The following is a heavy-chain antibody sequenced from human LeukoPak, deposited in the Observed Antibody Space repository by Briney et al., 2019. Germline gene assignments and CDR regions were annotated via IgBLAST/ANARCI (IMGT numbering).Heavy chain of an antibody. CDR2: VSGSGGHT. J-gene: IGHJ4*02. CDR3: AKDAALYPFFFDY. V-gene: IGHV3-23*01. Sequence: GGSLRLSCAASGFTFSSYAMTWVRQAPGKGLEWVSAVSGSGGHTYYADSVKGRFTISRDNSKNTLYLQMDTLRAEDTAVYYCAKDAALYPFFFDYWGQRTLVTVSS. CDR1: GFTFSSYA. D-gene: IGHD3-16*01.